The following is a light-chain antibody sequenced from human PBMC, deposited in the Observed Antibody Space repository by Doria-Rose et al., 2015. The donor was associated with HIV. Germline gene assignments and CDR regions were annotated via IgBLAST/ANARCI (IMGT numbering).Light chain of an antibody. CDR3: QQYYDTPS. CDR2: WAS. J-gene: IGKJ3*01. CDR1: QSLLYNSKNY. Sequence: DIQLTQSPESLGMSLGERATLNCKSNQSLLYNSKNYLTSYQQKPGQPPKLMIYWASTRQSGVPARFSGSGSGTDFTLTISSLEAEDVAVYHCQQYYDTPSFGPGTTVDIK. V-gene: IGKV4-1*01.